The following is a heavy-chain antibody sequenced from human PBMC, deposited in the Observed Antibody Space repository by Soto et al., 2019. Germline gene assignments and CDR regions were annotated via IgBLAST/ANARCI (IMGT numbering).Heavy chain of an antibody. V-gene: IGHV4-30-2*01. J-gene: IGHJ4*02. CDR3: ARVLVVDYYFDY. Sequence: TLSLTCAVSGGSISSGGYSWSWIRQPPGKGLEWIGYIYHSGSTYYNPSLKSRVTISVDRSKNQFSLKLSSVTAADTAVYYCARVLVVDYYFDYWGQGTLVTVSS. D-gene: IGHD3-22*01. CDR2: IYHSGST. CDR1: GGSISSGGYS.